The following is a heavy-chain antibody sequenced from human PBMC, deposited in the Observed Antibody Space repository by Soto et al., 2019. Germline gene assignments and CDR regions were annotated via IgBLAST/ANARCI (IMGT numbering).Heavy chain of an antibody. CDR2: IWYDGSNK. CDR1: GFTFSSYG. Sequence: QVQLVESGGGVVQPGRSLRLSCAASGFTFSSYGMHWVRQAPGKGLEWVAVIWYDGSNKYYADSVKGRFTISRDNSKNPLYLQMNSLRAEDTAVYYCARAAGGMANHFDYWGQGTLVTVSS. V-gene: IGHV3-33*01. D-gene: IGHD3-16*01. J-gene: IGHJ4*02. CDR3: ARAAGGMANHFDY.